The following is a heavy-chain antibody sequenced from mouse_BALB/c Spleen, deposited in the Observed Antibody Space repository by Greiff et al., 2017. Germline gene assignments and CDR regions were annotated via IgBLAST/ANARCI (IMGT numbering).Heavy chain of an antibody. Sequence: EVQLQQSGPELVKPGVSVKISCKASGYSFTGYFMTWVKQSHGKSLEWIGRINPYNGDTFYNQKFKGKATLTVDKSSSTAHMELLSLTSEDSAVYYCGRGGYYRYDFDCWGQGTTLTVSS. D-gene: IGHD2-14*01. V-gene: IGHV1-37*01. CDR1: GYSFTGYF. CDR2: INPYNGDT. J-gene: IGHJ2*01. CDR3: GRGGYYRYDFDC.